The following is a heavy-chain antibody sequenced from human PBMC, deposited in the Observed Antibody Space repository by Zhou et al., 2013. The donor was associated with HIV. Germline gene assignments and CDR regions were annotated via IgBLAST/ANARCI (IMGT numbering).Heavy chain of an antibody. CDR3: ARASRAYDGRGYSFDH. CDR1: GYSFNNFG. Sequence: VQLMQSGPEVKRPGASVKVSCKASGYSFNNFGVAWVRQAPGQGLEWMGWISAYNDKTNFAQKFQARVTLTTDTSTTIAHMELRSLASDDTAVYYCARASRAYDGRGYSFDHWGQGTLVTVSS. J-gene: IGHJ4*02. V-gene: IGHV1-18*01. D-gene: IGHD5-12*01. CDR2: ISAYNDKT.